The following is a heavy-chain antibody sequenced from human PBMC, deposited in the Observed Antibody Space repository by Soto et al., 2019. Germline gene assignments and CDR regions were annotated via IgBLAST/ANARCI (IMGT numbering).Heavy chain of an antibody. Sequence: QVQLVQSGAEVKKPGSSVKVSCKASGGTFSSYTISWVRQAPGQGLEWMGRIIPILGIANYAQKFQGRVTIXXDXSXXTAYMELSSLRSEDTAVYYCARDGIYSYYYYGMDVWGQGTTVTVSS. CDR1: GGTFSSYT. CDR2: IIPILGIA. D-gene: IGHD3-3*01. J-gene: IGHJ6*02. V-gene: IGHV1-69*02. CDR3: ARDGIYSYYYYGMDV.